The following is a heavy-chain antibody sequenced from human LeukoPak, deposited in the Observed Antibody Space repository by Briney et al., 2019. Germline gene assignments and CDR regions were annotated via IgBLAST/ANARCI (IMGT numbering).Heavy chain of an antibody. V-gene: IGHV3-53*01. CDR1: GFTVSSNS. CDR3: ARGGSYASFGFDY. Sequence: GGSLRLSCAACGFTVSSNSMGWVRQAPGKGLEWVSLIYSGGSTYYADSVKGRFTISRDNSKNTLYLQMNSLRAEDTAVYYCARGGSYASFGFDYWGQGTLVTVSS. D-gene: IGHD1-26*01. CDR2: IYSGGST. J-gene: IGHJ4*02.